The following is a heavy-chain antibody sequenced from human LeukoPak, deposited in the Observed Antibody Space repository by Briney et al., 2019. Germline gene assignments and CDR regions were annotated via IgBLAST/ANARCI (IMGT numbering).Heavy chain of an antibody. J-gene: IGHJ3*02. D-gene: IGHD4-11*01. V-gene: IGHV1-69*05. Sequence: SVKVSCKASGGTFSSYAISWVRQAPGQGLEWMGGIIPIFGTANYAQKFQGRVTITTDESTSTAYMELSSLRSEDTAVYYCARDGPTTVTNMDVFDIWGQGTMVTVSS. CDR3: ARDGPTTVTNMDVFDI. CDR2: IIPIFGTA. CDR1: GGTFSSYA.